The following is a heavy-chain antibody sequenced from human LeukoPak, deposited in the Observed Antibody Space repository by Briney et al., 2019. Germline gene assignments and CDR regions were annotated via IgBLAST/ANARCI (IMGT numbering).Heavy chain of an antibody. CDR3: IAVVAAKGFDY. J-gene: IGHJ4*02. Sequence: GGSLRLSCAASGFTFSDYSMHWVRQGPGKGLEWVAAISLDGRDEFCADSVRGRFTISRDNSKNTLYLQMDILRDEDTAVYYCIAVVAAKGFDYWGQGALVTVSS. CDR2: ISLDGRDE. D-gene: IGHD2-15*01. V-gene: IGHV3-30*03. CDR1: GFTFSDYS.